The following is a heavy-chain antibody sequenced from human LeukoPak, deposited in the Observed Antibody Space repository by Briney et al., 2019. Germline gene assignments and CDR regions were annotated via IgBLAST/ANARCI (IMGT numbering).Heavy chain of an antibody. Sequence: PGGSLRLSCAASGFTFSTYSMNWVRQAPGKGLEWVSSISSSSSFICYADSVKGRFTISRDNAKNSLYLQMNSLRAEDTAVYHCARVPGTSGGHWYFDLWGHGTLVTVSS. CDR1: GFTFSTYS. D-gene: IGHD1/OR15-1a*01. CDR2: ISSSSSFI. J-gene: IGHJ2*01. V-gene: IGHV3-21*01. CDR3: ARVPGTSGGHWYFDL.